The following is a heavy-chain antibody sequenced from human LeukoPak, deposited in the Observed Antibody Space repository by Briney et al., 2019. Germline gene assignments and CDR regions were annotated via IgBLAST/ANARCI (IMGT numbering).Heavy chain of an antibody. CDR3: ARGLYSSSCL. Sequence: KPSETLSLACAVYGGSFSGYYWSWIRQPPGKGLEWIGEINHSGSTNYNPSLKSRVTISVDTSKNQFSLKLSSVTAADTAVYYCARGLYSSSCLWGQGTLVTVSS. D-gene: IGHD6-13*01. V-gene: IGHV4-34*01. CDR2: INHSGST. CDR1: GGSFSGYY. J-gene: IGHJ4*02.